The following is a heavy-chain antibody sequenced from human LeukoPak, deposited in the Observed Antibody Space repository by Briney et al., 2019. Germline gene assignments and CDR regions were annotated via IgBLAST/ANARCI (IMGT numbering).Heavy chain of an antibody. CDR2: IKDDASEE. Sequence: GGSLRLSCAVSGFTSSRHWMSWVRQTPEKGLEWVANIKDDASEENYVDSVKGRFTISRDNAKNSLYLQMNSLRAEDTAVYYCAIAAGWELGYWGQGTLVTVSS. V-gene: IGHV3-7*01. J-gene: IGHJ4*02. D-gene: IGHD6-25*01. CDR3: AIAAGWELGY. CDR1: GFTSSRHW.